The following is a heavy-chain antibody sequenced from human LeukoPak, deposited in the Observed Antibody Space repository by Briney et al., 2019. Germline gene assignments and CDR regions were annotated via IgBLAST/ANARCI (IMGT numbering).Heavy chain of an antibody. CDR1: GFTFSSYG. V-gene: IGHV3-48*04. CDR2: ISSSGSTI. Sequence: GGSLRLSCAASGFTFSSYGMSWVRRAPGKGLEWVSYISSSGSTIYYADSVKGRFTISRDNAKNSLYLQMNSLRAEDTAVYYCARPVYYYYYMDVWGKGTTVTISS. CDR3: ARPVYYYYYMDV. J-gene: IGHJ6*03.